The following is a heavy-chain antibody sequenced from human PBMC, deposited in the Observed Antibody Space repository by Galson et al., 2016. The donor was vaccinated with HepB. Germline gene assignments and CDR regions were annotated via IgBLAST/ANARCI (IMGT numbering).Heavy chain of an antibody. V-gene: IGHV4-39*02. J-gene: IGHJ5*02. CDR2: AFHNGIT. CDR3: ARADLVVVPTSTEWFDP. Sequence: ETLSLTCTVSGGPITSNHHYWGWVRQPPGKGLEWIGSAFHNGITYYNPSLRRRVTVSVDASRNQFSLTVTSVTAADTAIYYCARADLVVVPTSTEWFDPWGQGTLVIVSS. D-gene: IGHD2-2*01. CDR1: GGPITSNHHY.